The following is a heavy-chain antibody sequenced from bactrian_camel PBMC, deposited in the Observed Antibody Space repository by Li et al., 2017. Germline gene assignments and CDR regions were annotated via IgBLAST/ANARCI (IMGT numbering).Heavy chain of an antibody. CDR3: AADPRWRLRLLADGLIKY. J-gene: IGHJ4*01. CDR2: IDSDGSS. CDR1: EETRRSVYC. D-gene: IGHD7*01. Sequence: HVQLVESGGGSVQAGGSLRLSCVASEETRRSVYCMGWFRQAPGKERERVAAIDSDGSSSYEDSVKGRFTISKDNAKNTVYLQMNNLRPEDSGMYYCAADPRWRLRLLADGLIKYWGQGTQVTVS. V-gene: IGHV3S53*01.